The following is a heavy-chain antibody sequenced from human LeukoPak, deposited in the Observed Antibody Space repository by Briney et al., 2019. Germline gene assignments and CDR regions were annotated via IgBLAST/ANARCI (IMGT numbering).Heavy chain of an antibody. J-gene: IGHJ4*02. V-gene: IGHV3-7*01. CDR3: AGDPHYGEVDY. CDR1: GFTFSSYW. Sequence: PGGSLRLSCAASGFTFSSYWMSWVRQAPGKGLEWVANIKQDGSEKYYVDSVKGRFTISRDNAKNSLYLQMNSLRAEDTAVYYCAGDPHYGEVDYWGQGTLVTVSS. CDR2: IKQDGSEK. D-gene: IGHD4-17*01.